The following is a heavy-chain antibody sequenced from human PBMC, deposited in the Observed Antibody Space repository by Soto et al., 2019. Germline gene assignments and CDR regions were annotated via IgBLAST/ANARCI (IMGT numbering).Heavy chain of an antibody. J-gene: IGHJ6*02. CDR3: ARQGCSSTSCRSYYYYGMDV. CDR2: IYPGDSDT. CDR1: GYSFTSYW. V-gene: IGHV5-51*01. Sequence: GESLKISCKGSGYSFTSYWIGWVRQMPGKGLEWMGIIYPGDSDTRNSPSFQGQVTISADKSISTAYLQWSSLKASDTAMYYCARQGCSSTSCRSYYYYGMDVWGQGTTVTVSS. D-gene: IGHD2-2*01.